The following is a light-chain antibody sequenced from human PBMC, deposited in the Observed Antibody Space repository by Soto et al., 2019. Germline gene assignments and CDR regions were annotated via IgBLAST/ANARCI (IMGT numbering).Light chain of an antibody. CDR1: SSDVGSYSL. CDR3: CSYAGSSTFDVV. Sequence: QSVLTQPASVSGSPGQSITISCTGTSSDVGSYSLVSWYQQHPGKAPKLMIYEGSKRPSGVSNRFSGSKSGNTASLTISGLQAEDEADYYCCSYAGSSTFDVVFGGGTKVTVL. CDR2: EGS. J-gene: IGLJ2*01. V-gene: IGLV2-23*03.